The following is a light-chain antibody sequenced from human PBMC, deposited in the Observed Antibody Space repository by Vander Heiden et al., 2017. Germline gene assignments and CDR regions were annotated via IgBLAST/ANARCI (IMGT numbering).Light chain of an antibody. CDR3: AAWDDSLSGPV. CDR2: MNN. Sequence: QSVLTQPPSASGTPGQRFTISCSGSSSNIGSNYVSWYQQAPGTAHKLLIYMNNQRPSGVPDRFSGSKSGTSASLAISGLRSEDEADYYCAAWDDSLSGPVFGGGTKLTVL. CDR1: SSNIGSNY. V-gene: IGLV1-47*01. J-gene: IGLJ3*02.